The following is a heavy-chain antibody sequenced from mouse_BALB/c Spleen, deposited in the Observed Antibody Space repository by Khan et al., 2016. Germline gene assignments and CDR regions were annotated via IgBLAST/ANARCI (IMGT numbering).Heavy chain of an antibody. J-gene: IGHJ2*02. D-gene: IGHD2-3*01. CDR3: ARDGSPFYFDY. Sequence: QVQLQQPGAELAKPGASVKMSCKASGYTFTSYWMHWVKQRPGQGLEWIGYINPSTGYIEYNQKFKDKATLTADKSSSTAYMQLSSLTSEDSAVYYCARDGSPFYFDYWGQGTSLTVSS. V-gene: IGHV1-7*01. CDR2: INPSTGYI. CDR1: GYTFTSYW.